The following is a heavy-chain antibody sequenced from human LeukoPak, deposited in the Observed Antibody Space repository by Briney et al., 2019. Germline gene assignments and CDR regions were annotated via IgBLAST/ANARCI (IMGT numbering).Heavy chain of an antibody. CDR3: AREGRRPPYYYYYMDV. CDR2: ISNSSDSI. Sequence: GGSLRLSCAASGFTFSSSWMSWVRQAPGKGLEWVSYISNSSDSIYYADSVEGRFTISRDNAKNSLYLQMNSLRAEDTAVYYCAREGRRPPYYYYYMDVWGKGTTVTISS. V-gene: IGHV3-48*04. J-gene: IGHJ6*03. CDR1: GFTFSSSW.